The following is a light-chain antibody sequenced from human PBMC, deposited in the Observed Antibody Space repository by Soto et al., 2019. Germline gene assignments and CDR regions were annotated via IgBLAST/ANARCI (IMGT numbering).Light chain of an antibody. CDR1: QSLVYSDGNTY. J-gene: IGKJ2*01. CDR2: QVS. CDR3: RQGTDWPIT. Sequence: DIVMTQSPLSLPVTLGQPASISCRSSQSLVYSDGNTYLNWFQQRPGQSPRRLIYQVSNRDSGVPDRISGSGSGTDFTLKISRVEAEDAGVYYCRQGTDWPITFGQGTKLEIK. V-gene: IGKV2-30*01.